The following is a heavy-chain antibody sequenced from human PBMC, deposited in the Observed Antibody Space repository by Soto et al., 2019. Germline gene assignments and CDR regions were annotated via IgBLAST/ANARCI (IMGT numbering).Heavy chain of an antibody. CDR2: IYYTGST. V-gene: IGHV4-61*01. CDR3: AREYSNSPEAFYP. D-gene: IGHD6-6*01. J-gene: IGHJ5*02. Sequence: PSETLSLTCTVSGGSVTSDYYYWSWIRQPPGKGLEWIGYIYYTGSTNYNPPLESRVTISLDTSRNQFSLKLSSVTAADTAVFYCAREYSNSPEAFYPWGQGXLVTVSS. CDR1: GGSVTSDYYY.